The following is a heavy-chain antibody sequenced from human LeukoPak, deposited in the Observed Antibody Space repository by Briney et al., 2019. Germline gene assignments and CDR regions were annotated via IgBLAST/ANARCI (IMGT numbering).Heavy chain of an antibody. CDR2: IYYSGST. D-gene: IGHD3-22*01. Sequence: SETLSLTCTVSGGSISSYYWSWIRHPPGKGLEWIGYIYYSGSTNYNPSLRSRVTISVDTSKNQFSLKLSSVTAADTAVYYCARVWGYDSSGYYYYFDYWGQGTLVTVSS. CDR3: ARVWGYDSSGYYYYFDY. V-gene: IGHV4-59*01. J-gene: IGHJ4*02. CDR1: GGSISSYY.